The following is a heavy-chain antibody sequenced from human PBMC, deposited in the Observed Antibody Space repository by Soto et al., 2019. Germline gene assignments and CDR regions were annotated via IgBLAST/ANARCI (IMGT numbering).Heavy chain of an antibody. V-gene: IGHV4-59*01. CDR1: GGSISSYY. Sequence: SETLSLTCTVSGGSISSYYWSWIRQPPGKGLEWIGYIYYSGSTNYNPSLKSRVTISVDTSKNQFSLKLSSVTAADTAVYYCARATIAAAGIGVYYYYYYGTDGWGQGTTVTVAS. CDR3: ARATIAAAGIGVYYYYYYGTDG. J-gene: IGHJ6*02. D-gene: IGHD6-13*01. CDR2: IYYSGST.